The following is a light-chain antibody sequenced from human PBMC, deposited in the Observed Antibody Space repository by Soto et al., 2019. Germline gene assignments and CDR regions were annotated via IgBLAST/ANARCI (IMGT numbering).Light chain of an antibody. CDR1: SSDVGGHNY. J-gene: IGLJ2*01. CDR2: EVI. CDR3: TSYAGSDNVI. V-gene: IGLV2-8*01. Sequence: QSALTQPPSASGSPGQSVTISCTGTSSDVGGHNYVSWYHQHPGKAPKLLIYEVIQRPSGVPYRFSGSKSGNTASLTVSGLQAEDEADYYCTSYAGSDNVIFGGGTKLTVL.